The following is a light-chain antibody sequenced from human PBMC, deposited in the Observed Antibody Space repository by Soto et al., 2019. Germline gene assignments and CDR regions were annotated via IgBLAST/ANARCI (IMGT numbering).Light chain of an antibody. CDR1: QSLIHSDGSTY. Sequence: DVVMTQSPLSLPVTLGQPASISCRSSQSLIHSDGSTYLSWFQQRPGRSPRRLIYEVSDRDSGVXDXXSGSGAGTDFTLKISRVEAEDVGVYYCMQGTHWPWTFGQGTEVEIK. CDR3: MQGTHWPWT. CDR2: EVS. V-gene: IGKV2-30*02. J-gene: IGKJ1*01.